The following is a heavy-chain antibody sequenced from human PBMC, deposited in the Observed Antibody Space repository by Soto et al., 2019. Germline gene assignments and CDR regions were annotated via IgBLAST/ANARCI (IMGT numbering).Heavy chain of an antibody. CDR3: ARAGLLAGPVNEGYFEY. CDR1: GGTFSSYA. CDR2: LIPIFGTA. J-gene: IGHJ4*02. Sequence: ASVKVSCKASGGTFSSYAISWVRQAAGQGLEWMGGLIPIFGTANYAQKFQGRVTITADKSTSTDYMGLRSLRSEDTAVYYCARAGLLAGPVNEGYFEYLGQGTMVTVSS. D-gene: IGHD3-22*01. V-gene: IGHV1-69*06.